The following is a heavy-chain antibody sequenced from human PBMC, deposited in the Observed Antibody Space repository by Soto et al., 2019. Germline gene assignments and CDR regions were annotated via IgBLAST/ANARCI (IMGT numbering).Heavy chain of an antibody. CDR1: GFTFSSYA. V-gene: IGHV3-30-3*01. CDR2: ISYDGSNK. J-gene: IGHJ4*02. Sequence: GGSLRLSCAASGFTFSSYAMHWVRQAPGKGLEWVAVISYDGSNKYYADSVKGRFTISRDNSKNTLYLQMNSLRAEDTAVYYCARDLKWLVGPGGYWGQGTLVTVSS. D-gene: IGHD6-19*01. CDR3: ARDLKWLVGPGGY.